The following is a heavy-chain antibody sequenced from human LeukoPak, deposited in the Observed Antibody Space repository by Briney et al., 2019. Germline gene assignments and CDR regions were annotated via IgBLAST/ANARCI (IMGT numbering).Heavy chain of an antibody. D-gene: IGHD3-10*01. CDR2: IYTSGST. Sequence: SETLSLTCTVSGGSISSGSYYWSWIRQPAGKGLEWIGRIYTSGSTNYNPSLKSRVTISVDTSKNQFSLKLSSVTAADTAVYYCARVIGYGSGSYPSYYFDYWGQGTLVTVSS. J-gene: IGHJ4*02. CDR1: GGSISSGSYY. V-gene: IGHV4-61*02. CDR3: ARVIGYGSGSYPSYYFDY.